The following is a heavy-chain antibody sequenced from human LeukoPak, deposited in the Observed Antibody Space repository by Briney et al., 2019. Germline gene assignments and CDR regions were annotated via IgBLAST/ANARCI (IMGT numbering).Heavy chain of an antibody. CDR3: ARYYDSSGGPFDY. Sequence: GGSLRLSCAASGFTFHDYGMSWVRQAPGKGLEWVSGINWNGAYTNYEDSVKGRFTISRDNAKNSLYLQMNSLRAEDTALYYCARYYDSSGGPFDYWGQGTVVTVSS. D-gene: IGHD3-22*01. V-gene: IGHV3-20*04. CDR1: GFTFHDYG. J-gene: IGHJ4*02. CDR2: INWNGAYT.